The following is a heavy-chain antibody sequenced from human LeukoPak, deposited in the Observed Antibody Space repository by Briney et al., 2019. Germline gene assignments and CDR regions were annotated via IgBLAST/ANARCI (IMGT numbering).Heavy chain of an antibody. D-gene: IGHD1-26*01. CDR2: ISYDGSNK. CDR1: GFTFSSYG. CDR3: AKDSGSYYFDY. J-gene: IGHJ4*02. Sequence: GGSLRLSCAASGFTFSSYGMHWVRQAPGKGLEWVAVISYDGSNKYYADSVRGRFTISRDNSKNTLYLQMNSLRAEDTAVYYCAKDSGSYYFDYWGQGTLVTVSS. V-gene: IGHV3-30*18.